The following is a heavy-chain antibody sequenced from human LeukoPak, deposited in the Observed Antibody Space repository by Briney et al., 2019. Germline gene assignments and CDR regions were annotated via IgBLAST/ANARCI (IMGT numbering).Heavy chain of an antibody. CDR1: GFTFSSYS. V-gene: IGHV3-21*01. CDR3: ARDGTVTIFDY. CDR2: ISSSSSYI. Sequence: GGSLRLSCAASGFTFSSYSLNWVRQAPGKGLEWVSSISSSSSYIYYADSVKGRFTISRDNAKNSLYLQMNSLRAEDTAVYYCARDGTVTIFDYWGQGTLVTVSS. D-gene: IGHD4-17*01. J-gene: IGHJ4*02.